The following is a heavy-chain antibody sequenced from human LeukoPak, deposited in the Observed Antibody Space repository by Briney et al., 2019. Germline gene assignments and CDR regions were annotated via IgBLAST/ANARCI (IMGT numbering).Heavy chain of an antibody. V-gene: IGHV3-23*01. CDR2: ISSTGGST. J-gene: IGHJ3*01. CDR1: GPTFSGYA. CDR3: AKTVDGTYHAAFDV. Sequence: PGGSLRLSCAASGPTFSGYALSWVRQAPGKGLEWVSSISSTGGSTFFAESVKGRFTISRDNSEKTLYLEMNSLRVEDTAMYYCAKTVDGTYHAAFDVWGLGTMVAVSS. D-gene: IGHD1-26*01.